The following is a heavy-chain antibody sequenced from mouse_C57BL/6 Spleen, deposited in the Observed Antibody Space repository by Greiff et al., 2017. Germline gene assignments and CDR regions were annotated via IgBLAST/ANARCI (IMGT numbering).Heavy chain of an antibody. CDR3: ARYITTVVAGDY. J-gene: IGHJ2*01. CDR2: IDPEDGET. Sequence: VQLKESGAELVKPGASVKLSCTASGFNIKDYYMHWVKQRTEQGLEWIGRIDPEDGETKYAPKFPGKATITADTSSNTAYLQLSSLTSEDTAVYYCARYITTVVAGDYWGQGTTLTVSS. V-gene: IGHV14-2*01. CDR1: GFNIKDYY. D-gene: IGHD1-1*01.